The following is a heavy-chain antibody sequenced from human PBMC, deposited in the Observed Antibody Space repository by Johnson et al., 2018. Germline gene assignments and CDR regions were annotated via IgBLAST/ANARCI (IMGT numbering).Heavy chain of an antibody. CDR1: GFTFSSYA. J-gene: IGHJ2*01. CDR3: TKGRVSFYYWFFDL. V-gene: IGHV3-23*04. CDR2: ISGTGRNT. D-gene: IGHD2/OR15-2a*01. Sequence: VQLVESGGGLVQPGGSXRLSCAASGFTFSSYAMSWVRQAPGKGLEWVSAISGTGRNTYYADSVKGHFTISRDNSKNTLYLQMNSLRAEDTAIYYCTKGRVSFYYWFFDLWGRGTLVTVSS.